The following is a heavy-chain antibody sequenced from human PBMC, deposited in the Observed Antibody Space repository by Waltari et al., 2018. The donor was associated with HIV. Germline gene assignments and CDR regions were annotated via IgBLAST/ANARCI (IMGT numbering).Heavy chain of an antibody. J-gene: IGHJ6*02. CDR2: INAGKCNT. V-gene: IGHV1-3*01. Sequence: QVQLLQSGAEVKKPGASVKVSVKAAGDTFVPFALIWVRQAPGQRLEGMGWINAGKCNTKNSQNFQDRVNITRDTSASTAYMGLSSLRSEETALYYCVREKKGIGVYYAMDVWGQGTAVTVSS. CDR3: VREKKGIGVYYAMDV. CDR1: GDTFVPFA. D-gene: IGHD3-22*01.